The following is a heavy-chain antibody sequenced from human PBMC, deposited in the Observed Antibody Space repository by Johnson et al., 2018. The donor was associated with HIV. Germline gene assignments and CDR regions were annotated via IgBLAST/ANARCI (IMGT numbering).Heavy chain of an antibody. CDR2: ISYDGSNK. CDR1: GFTFSSYA. Sequence: QVQLVESGGGVVQPGRSLRLSCAASGFTFSSYAMHWVRQAPGKGLEWVAVISYDGSNKYYADYVKGRFTISRDNSKNTLYLQMNSLRAEDTAVYYCARDRPHYYDSDAFDIWGQGTMVTVSS. V-gene: IGHV3-30-3*01. CDR3: ARDRPHYYDSDAFDI. D-gene: IGHD3-22*01. J-gene: IGHJ3*02.